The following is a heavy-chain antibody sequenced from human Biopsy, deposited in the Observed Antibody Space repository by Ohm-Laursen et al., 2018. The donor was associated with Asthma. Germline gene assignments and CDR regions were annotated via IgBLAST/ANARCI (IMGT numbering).Heavy chain of an antibody. CDR3: ARKAGSCISRTCYSLDF. CDR2: INSVFGTT. J-gene: IGHJ4*02. CDR1: GGTFNTYV. Sequence: ASVKVSCKSLGGTFNTYVIGWVRQAPGQGLEWMGGINSVFGTTTYPQKFQDRVTITADDSTSTVYIELSSLRSEDTAVYYCARKAGSCISRTCYSLDFRGQGTLVTVSS. D-gene: IGHD2-2*01. V-gene: IGHV1-69*13.